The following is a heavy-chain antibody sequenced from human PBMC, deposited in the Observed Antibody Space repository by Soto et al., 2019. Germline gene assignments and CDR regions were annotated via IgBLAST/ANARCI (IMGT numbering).Heavy chain of an antibody. CDR3: ARGTYYDFWSGYKMDV. CDR2: IIPIFGTA. CDR1: GGTFSSYA. V-gene: IGHV1-69*01. J-gene: IGHJ6*02. Sequence: QVQLVQSGAEVKKPGSSVKVSCKASGGTFSSYAISWVRQAPGQGLEWMGGIIPIFGTANYAQKFQGRVTITADESTRTAYMELSSLRSEDTAVYYCARGTYYDFWSGYKMDVWGQGTTVTVSS. D-gene: IGHD3-3*01.